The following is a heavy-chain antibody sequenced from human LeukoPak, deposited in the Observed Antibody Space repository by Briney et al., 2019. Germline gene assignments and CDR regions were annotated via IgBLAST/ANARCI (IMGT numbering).Heavy chain of an antibody. D-gene: IGHD2-15*01. Sequence: GGSLRLSCAASGFTFTTYAMSWVRQAPGKGLEWISTISSSGGTKYYADSVKGRFTVSRDNSKNTLYLQMNSLKTEDTAVYYCTTSGISCSGGSCHSRPDYWGQGTLVTVSS. J-gene: IGHJ4*02. CDR3: TTSGISCSGGSCHSRPDY. CDR2: ISSSGGTK. CDR1: GFTFTTYA. V-gene: IGHV3-23*01.